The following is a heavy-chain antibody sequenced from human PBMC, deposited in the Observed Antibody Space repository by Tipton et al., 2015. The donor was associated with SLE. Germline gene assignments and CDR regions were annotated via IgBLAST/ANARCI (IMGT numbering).Heavy chain of an antibody. D-gene: IGHD3-10*01. V-gene: IGHV3-21*01. J-gene: IGHJ4*02. CDR2: IRSTGTYI. CDR1: GFTFSSFW. CDR3: ARVFFGTNFFDY. Sequence: GSLRLSCAASGFTFSSFWMHWVRQTPGKGLEWVSSIRSTGTYISYADSVKGRFTISRDNAKNSLYLQMNSLRAEDTAVYYCARVFFGTNFFDYWGQGTLVTVSS.